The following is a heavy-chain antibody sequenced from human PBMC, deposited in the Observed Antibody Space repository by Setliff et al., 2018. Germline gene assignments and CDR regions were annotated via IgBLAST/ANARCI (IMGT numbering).Heavy chain of an antibody. CDR3: ASLRLRYDAFDI. V-gene: IGHV1-8*01. D-gene: IGHD4-17*01. J-gene: IGHJ3*02. CDR1: GYTFSSYD. CDR2: MNPNSGNT. Sequence: GASVKVSCKASGYTFSSYDINWVRQATGQGLEWMGWMNPNSGNTAYAQKLQGRVTMTTDTSTSTAYMELRSLRSDDTAVYYCASLRLRYDAFDIWGQGTMVTVSS.